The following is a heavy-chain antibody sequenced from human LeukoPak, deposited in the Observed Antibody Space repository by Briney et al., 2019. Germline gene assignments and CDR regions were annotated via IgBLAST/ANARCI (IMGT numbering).Heavy chain of an antibody. CDR3: ARVKQPRLYYYYMAV. D-gene: IGHD6-13*01. V-gene: IGHV3-21*01. Sequence: GGSLRLSCAASGFTFSSYSMNWVRRAPGKGVEWVSSISSSSSYIYYADSVKGRFPISRDHAKNSLSLQMNSRRAEDTAVYYCARVKQPRLYYYYMAVWGKGTTVTVYS. J-gene: IGHJ6*03. CDR1: GFTFSSYS. CDR2: ISSSSSYI.